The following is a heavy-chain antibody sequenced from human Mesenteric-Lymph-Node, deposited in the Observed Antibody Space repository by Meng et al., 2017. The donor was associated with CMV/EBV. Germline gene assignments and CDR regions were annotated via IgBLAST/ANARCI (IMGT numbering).Heavy chain of an antibody. Sequence: SGYTFSGRGLPWLRQPPGKGLGWVAIISSYGSNKYYADSVRGRFTSSRDNSKNTLYLQMNSLRAEDTAVYYCAKDQLTVGLGDYWGQGTLVTVSS. D-gene: IGHD4-23*01. V-gene: IGHV3-30*18. J-gene: IGHJ4*02. CDR2: ISSYGSNK. CDR1: GYTFSGRG. CDR3: AKDQLTVGLGDY.